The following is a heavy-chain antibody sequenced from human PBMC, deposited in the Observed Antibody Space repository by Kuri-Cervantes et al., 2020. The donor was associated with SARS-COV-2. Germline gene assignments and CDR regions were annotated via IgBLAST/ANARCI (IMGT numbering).Heavy chain of an antibody. D-gene: IGHD4-11*01. CDR1: GFTFCSYW. CDR2: INSDGSST. V-gene: IGHV3-74*01. J-gene: IGHJ2*01. CDR3: ARDRDPYSNPAYFDL. Sequence: GGSLRLSCAASGFTFCSYWMHWVRQAPGKGLVWVSRINSDGSSTSYADSVKGRFTISRDNAKNTLYLQMNSLRAEDTAVYYCARDRDPYSNPAYFDLWGRGTLVTVSS.